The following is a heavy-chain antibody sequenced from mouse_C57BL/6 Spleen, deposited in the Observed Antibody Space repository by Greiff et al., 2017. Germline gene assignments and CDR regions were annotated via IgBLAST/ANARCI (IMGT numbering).Heavy chain of an antibody. V-gene: IGHV1-76*01. Sequence: QVQLQQSGAELVRPGASVKLSCKASGYTLTDYYINWVKQRPGQGLEWIARIYPGSGNTYYNEKFKGKATLTAEKSSSTAYMQLSSLTSEDSAVYFCARDYAETFAYWGQGTLVTVSA. D-gene: IGHD1-1*01. CDR1: GYTLTDYY. J-gene: IGHJ3*01. CDR3: ARDYAETFAY. CDR2: IYPGSGNT.